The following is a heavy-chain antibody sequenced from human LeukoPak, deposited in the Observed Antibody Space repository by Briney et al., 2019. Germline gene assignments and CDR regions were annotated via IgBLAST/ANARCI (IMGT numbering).Heavy chain of an antibody. D-gene: IGHD2-21*01. CDR1: GYTLTELS. CDR2: FDPEDGET. Sequence: ASVKVSCKVSGYTLTELSMHWVRQAPGKGLEWMGGFDPEDGETIYAQKFQGRVTITEDTSTDTAYMELSSLRSEDTAVYYCATRRAILPGRAFDPWGQGTLVTVSS. CDR3: ATRRAILPGRAFDP. V-gene: IGHV1-24*01. J-gene: IGHJ5*02.